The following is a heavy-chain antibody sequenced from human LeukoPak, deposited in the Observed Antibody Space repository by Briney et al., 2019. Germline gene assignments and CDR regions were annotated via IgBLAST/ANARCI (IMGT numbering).Heavy chain of an antibody. CDR2: IYYSGST. CDR1: GGSISSSSYY. J-gene: IGHJ4*02. CDR3: ARGIGSEYSSSFDY. Sequence: SETLSLTCTVSGGSISSSSYYWGWIRQPPGKGLEWIGSIYYSGSTYYNPSLKSRVTISVDTSKNQFSLKLSSVTAADTAVYYCARGIGSEYSSSFDYWGQGTLVTVSS. D-gene: IGHD6-6*01. V-gene: IGHV4-39*07.